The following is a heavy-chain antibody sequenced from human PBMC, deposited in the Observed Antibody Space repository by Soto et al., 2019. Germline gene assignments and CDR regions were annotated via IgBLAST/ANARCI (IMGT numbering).Heavy chain of an antibody. V-gene: IGHV5-51*01. D-gene: IGHD6-19*01. CDR3: ARRDSSGWDENYFDY. Sequence: EVQLVQSGAEVKKPGESLKISCKGSGYTFTSYWIGWVRQKSGKGLEWMGIIYPGDSDTRYSPSFQGQVTISADKSISTAYLQWSSLKASDTAIYYCARRDSSGWDENYFDYWGQGTLVTVSS. J-gene: IGHJ4*02. CDR1: GYTFTSYW. CDR2: IYPGDSDT.